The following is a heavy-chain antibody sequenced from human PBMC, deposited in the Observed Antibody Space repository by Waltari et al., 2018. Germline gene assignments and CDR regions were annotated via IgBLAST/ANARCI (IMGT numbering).Heavy chain of an antibody. J-gene: IGHJ4*02. D-gene: IGHD2-15*01. V-gene: IGHV1-69*13. CDR1: GGTFSSYA. CDR2: IIPILGTA. CDR3: AREVLGYCSGGSCYLYYFDY. Sequence: QVQLVQSGAEVKKPGSSVKVSCKASGGTFSSYAISWVRQAPGQGLEWMGRIIPILGTANYAQKFQGRVTITADKSTSTAYMELSSLRSEDTAVYYCAREVLGYCSGGSCYLYYFDYWGQGTLVTVSS.